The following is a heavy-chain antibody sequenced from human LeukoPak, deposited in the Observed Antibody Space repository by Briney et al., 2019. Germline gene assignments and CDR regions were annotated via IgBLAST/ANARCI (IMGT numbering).Heavy chain of an antibody. V-gene: IGHV3-30*18. CDR3: AKDRDETPYDAFDI. J-gene: IGHJ3*02. CDR2: ISYDGSNK. Sequence: PGGSLRLSCAASGFTFSSYGMHWVRQAPGKGLEWVAVISYDGSNKYYADSVKGRFTISRDNSKNSLYLQMNSLRAEDTALYYCAKDRDETPYDAFDIWGQGTMVTVSS. CDR1: GFTFSSYG.